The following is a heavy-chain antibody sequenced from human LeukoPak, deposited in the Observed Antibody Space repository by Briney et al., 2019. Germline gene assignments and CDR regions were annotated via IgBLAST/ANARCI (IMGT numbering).Heavy chain of an antibody. J-gene: IGHJ4*02. CDR2: ISAYNGNT. CDR1: GYTPTSYG. Sequence: ASVKVSCKASGYTPTSYGISGVRQAPGQGLEWMGWISAYNGNTNYAQKLQGRVTMTTDTSTSTAYMELRSLRPDDTAVYYCARTYSASLFADYWGQGTLVTVSS. D-gene: IGHD5-12*01. CDR3: ARTYSASLFADY. V-gene: IGHV1-18*01.